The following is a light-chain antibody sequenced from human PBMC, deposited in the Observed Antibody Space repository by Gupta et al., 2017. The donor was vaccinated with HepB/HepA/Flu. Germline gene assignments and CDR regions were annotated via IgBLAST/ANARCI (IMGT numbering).Light chain of an antibody. CDR3: QEYKSNMFT. V-gene: IGKV1-5*03. CDR2: QAS. Sequence: LAWYQQKPGKDPKLLMYQASILETGVPSRFSGSGSGTVFILTITSLHPDDFASYYCQEYKSNMFTFGPGTKVVFK. J-gene: IGKJ3*01.